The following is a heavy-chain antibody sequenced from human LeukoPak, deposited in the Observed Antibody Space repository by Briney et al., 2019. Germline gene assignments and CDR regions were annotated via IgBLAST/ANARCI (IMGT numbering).Heavy chain of an antibody. Sequence: KPGGSLRLSCAASGFTFSSYSMNWVRQAPGKGLEWVSSISSSSSSYIYYADSVKGRFTISRDNSKNMVYLQMDSLRAEDTALYYCAKTSLWDGSGHYYYMDVWGKGTTVTISS. CDR2: ISSSSSSYI. D-gene: IGHD2-15*01. J-gene: IGHJ6*03. V-gene: IGHV3-21*06. CDR3: AKTSLWDGSGHYYYMDV. CDR1: GFTFSSYS.